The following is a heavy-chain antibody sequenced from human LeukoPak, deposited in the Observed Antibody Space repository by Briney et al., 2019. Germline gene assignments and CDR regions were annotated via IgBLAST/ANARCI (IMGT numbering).Heavy chain of an antibody. CDR2: IYTSGST. J-gene: IGHJ5*02. Sequence: SETLSLTCTVSGGSISSYSWSWIRQPAGKGLEWIGRIYTSGSTNYNPSLKSRVTMSVDTSKNQFSLKLSSVTAADTAVYYCARGALRGFWSGYTANWFDPWGQGTLVTVSS. CDR1: GGSISSYS. CDR3: ARGALRGFWSGYTANWFDP. D-gene: IGHD3-3*01. V-gene: IGHV4-4*07.